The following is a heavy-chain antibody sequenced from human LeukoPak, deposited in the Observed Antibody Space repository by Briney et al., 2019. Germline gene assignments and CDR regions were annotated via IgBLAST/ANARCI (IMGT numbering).Heavy chain of an antibody. D-gene: IGHD1-26*01. CDR1: GGTFSSYG. CDR3: ATTTYYPDYYYMDV. J-gene: IGHJ6*03. Sequence: SVKVSCKASGGTFSSYGISWVRKPPGQGLEWMGGIMPIFGTANYAQKFQGRVAITADESTSTTYMELSSLRSEDTAVYYCATTTYYPDYYYMDVWGKGTTVTVSS. CDR2: IMPIFGTA. V-gene: IGHV1-69*13.